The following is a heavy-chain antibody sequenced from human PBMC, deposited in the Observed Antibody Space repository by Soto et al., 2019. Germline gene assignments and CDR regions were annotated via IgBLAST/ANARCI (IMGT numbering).Heavy chain of an antibody. J-gene: IGHJ4*02. CDR2: ISATGKN. D-gene: IGHD1-7*01. CDR1: GGSITDYS. V-gene: IGHV4-4*07. CDR3: AWDSGENWSYEAY. Sequence: QVQLQESGPGRVKPSETLSLTCSVSGGSITDYSWNWIRQAAGKGLEWIGRISATGKNQVNPSLQSRVTMSLDTSKNQFSLKLTSVTAADTAVYYCAWDSGENWSYEAYWGQGTLVTVSS.